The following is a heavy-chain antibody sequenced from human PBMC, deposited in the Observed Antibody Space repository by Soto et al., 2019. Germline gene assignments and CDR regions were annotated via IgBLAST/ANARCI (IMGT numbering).Heavy chain of an antibody. CDR1: GDSVSSNSAA. D-gene: IGHD3-9*01. V-gene: IGHV6-1*01. J-gene: IGHJ6*02. CDR3: ARERPGYYDILTEVCALVSPGGMDV. CDR2: TYYRSKWYN. Sequence: SQTLSLTCAISGDSVSSNSAAWNWIRQSPSRGLEWLGRTYYRSKWYNDYAGSVKSRRTMNPKTSKNQCSLQLNALTPEDTDVYYCARERPGYYDILTEVCALVSPGGMDVWGQGTTVTVSS.